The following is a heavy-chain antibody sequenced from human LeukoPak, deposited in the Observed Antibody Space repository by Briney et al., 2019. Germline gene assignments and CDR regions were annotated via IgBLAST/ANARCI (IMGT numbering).Heavy chain of an antibody. Sequence: AGGSLRLSCAASGFTFTNHAVSWVRQAPGKGLEWVSAEGSAGGTYYADFVRGRFTISRDSPKNTLYLQMNSVRADTAVCFCAKRGVVIRVVLVGFHKEAYYFDSWGQGALVTVSS. V-gene: IGHV3-23*01. CDR1: GFTFTNHA. J-gene: IGHJ4*02. CDR3: AKRGVVIRVVLVGFHKEAYYFDS. CDR2: EGSAGGT. D-gene: IGHD3-10*01.